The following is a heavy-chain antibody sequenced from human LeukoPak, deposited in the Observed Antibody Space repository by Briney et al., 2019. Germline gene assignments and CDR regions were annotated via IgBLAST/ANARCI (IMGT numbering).Heavy chain of an antibody. D-gene: IGHD3-22*01. CDR3: ARQISDSSGYYRFDY. Sequence: GESLKISCQGSGYNFGTYWIVWVRQMPGKGLEFMGIIFPGDSHTRYSPSFQGQVTISADKSISTAYLQWSSLKASDTAMYYCARQISDSSGYYRFDYWGQGTLVTVSS. V-gene: IGHV5-51*01. CDR1: GYNFGTYW. J-gene: IGHJ4*02. CDR2: IFPGDSHT.